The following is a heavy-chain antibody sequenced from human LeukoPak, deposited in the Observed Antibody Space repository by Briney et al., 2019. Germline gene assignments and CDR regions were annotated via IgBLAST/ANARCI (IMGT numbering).Heavy chain of an antibody. CDR3: ANQGYYYGSGSYLVGDY. Sequence: PGGSLRLSCAASGFSFSSYRMNWVRQAPGKGLEWVSSVSNSGDYIHYADSVKGRFTISRDNSKNTLYLQMNSLRAEDTAVYYCANQGYYYGSGSYLVGDYWGQGTLVTVSS. V-gene: IGHV3-21*04. D-gene: IGHD3-10*01. CDR1: GFSFSSYR. J-gene: IGHJ4*02. CDR2: VSNSGDYI.